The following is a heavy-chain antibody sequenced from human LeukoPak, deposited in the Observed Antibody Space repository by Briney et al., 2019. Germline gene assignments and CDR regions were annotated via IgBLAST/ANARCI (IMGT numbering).Heavy chain of an antibody. J-gene: IGHJ6*02. Sequence: GASVKASCKASGYTFTSYDINWVRQATGQGLEWMGWMNPNSGNTGYAQKFQGRVTMTRNTSISTAYMELSSLRSEDTAVYYCARVPPYYDSSGYYRGYYYYGMDVWGQGTTVTVSS. CDR1: GYTFTSYD. V-gene: IGHV1-8*01. D-gene: IGHD3-22*01. CDR2: MNPNSGNT. CDR3: ARVPPYYDSSGYYRGYYYYGMDV.